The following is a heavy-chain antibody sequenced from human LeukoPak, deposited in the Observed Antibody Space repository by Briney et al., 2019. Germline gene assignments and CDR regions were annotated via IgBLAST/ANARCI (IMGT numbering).Heavy chain of an antibody. J-gene: IGHJ4*02. V-gene: IGHV1-69*05. CDR1: GGTFSSYA. CDR3: ARGGVLSLRSILYPYYFDY. Sequence: SSVKVSCKASGGTFSSYAISWVRQAPGQGLEWMGGIIPIFGTANYAQKFQGRVTITTYESTSTASMELSSLRSEDTAVYYCARGGVLSLRSILYPYYFDYWGQGTLVTVSS. D-gene: IGHD2-8*01. CDR2: IIPIFGTA.